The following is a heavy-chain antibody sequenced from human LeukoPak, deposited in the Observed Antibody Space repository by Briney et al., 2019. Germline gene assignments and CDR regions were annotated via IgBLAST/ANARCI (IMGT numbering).Heavy chain of an antibody. CDR3: AREEDVVVGATTRWFDP. V-gene: IGHV4-30-2*01. D-gene: IGHD1-26*01. CDR1: GGSISSGGYY. Sequence: SQTLSLTCTVSGGSISSGGYYWSWIRQPPGKGLEWIGYIYHSGSTYYNPSLKSRVTISVDRSKNQFSLKLSSVTAADTAVYYCAREEDVVVGATTRWFDPWGQGTLVTVSS. CDR2: IYHSGST. J-gene: IGHJ5*02.